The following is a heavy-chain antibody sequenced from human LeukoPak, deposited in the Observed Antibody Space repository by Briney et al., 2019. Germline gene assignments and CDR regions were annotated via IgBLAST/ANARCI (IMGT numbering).Heavy chain of an antibody. V-gene: IGHV3-7*01. Sequence: GGSLRLSCAASGFSFSNYWMSWLRQAPGNGLEWVANIKEDGSEKYYVDSVKGRFTISRDNAKNSLYLQMNSLRAEDTALYYCARDEFRPLGYWGQGTLVTVPS. CDR1: GFSFSNYW. CDR2: IKEDGSEK. CDR3: ARDEFRPLGY. J-gene: IGHJ4*02.